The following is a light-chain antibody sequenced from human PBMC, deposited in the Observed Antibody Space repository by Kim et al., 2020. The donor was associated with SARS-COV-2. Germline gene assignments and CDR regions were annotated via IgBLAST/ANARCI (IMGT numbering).Light chain of an antibody. CDR2: QDN. CDR1: KLGDKY. Sequence: SVSVYPGQTASITCSGDKLGDKYACWYQQKPGQSPVLVMYQDNKRPSGIPERFSGSNSGNTATLTISGTQAMDEADYYCQAWDSSTGVFGGGTQLTVL. J-gene: IGLJ2*01. CDR3: QAWDSSTGV. V-gene: IGLV3-1*01.